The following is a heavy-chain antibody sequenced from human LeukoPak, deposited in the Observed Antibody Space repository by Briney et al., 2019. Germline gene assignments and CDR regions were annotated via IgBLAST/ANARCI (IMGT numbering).Heavy chain of an antibody. D-gene: IGHD3-22*01. J-gene: IGHJ6*03. CDR2: IRSKVYGGTV. Sequence: GGSLRLSCTASGFTFGDYAMSWVRQAPGKGLEWVGFIRSKVYGGTVEFAASVKGRFIISRDDSKNIAYLQMNSLKTEDTAVYYCTSSLGEGSGYYSKYYYYYYMDVWGKGTTVTVSS. V-gene: IGHV3-49*04. CDR3: TSSLGEGSGYYSKYYYYYYMDV. CDR1: GFTFGDYA.